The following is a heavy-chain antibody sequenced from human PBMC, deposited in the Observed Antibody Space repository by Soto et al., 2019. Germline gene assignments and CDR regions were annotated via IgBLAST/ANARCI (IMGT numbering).Heavy chain of an antibody. CDR2: IYWDDSK. Sequence: QITLKESGPALVKPTQTLTLTCTFSGFSLSTSGVGVGWIRQPPGKALEWLAFIYWDDSKHYSPSLDARLTIAAETSKTQVVLTLINRDPVHTATYFCAHQGYGDYPLDYWVQGTLVTVSS. J-gene: IGHJ4*02. CDR1: GFSLSTSGVG. D-gene: IGHD4-17*01. V-gene: IGHV2-5*02. CDR3: AHQGYGDYPLDY.